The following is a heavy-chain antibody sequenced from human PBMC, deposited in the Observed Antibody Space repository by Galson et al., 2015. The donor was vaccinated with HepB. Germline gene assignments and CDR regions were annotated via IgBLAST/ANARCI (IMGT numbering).Heavy chain of an antibody. Sequence: SETLSLTCTVSGGSISSYYWSWIRQPPGKGLEWIGYIYYSGSTNYNPSLKSRVTISVDTSKNQFSLKLSSVTAADTAVYYCARLQLGTAMVSNYFDYWGQGTLVTVSS. J-gene: IGHJ4*02. V-gene: IGHV4-59*08. D-gene: IGHD5-18*01. CDR2: IYYSGST. CDR1: GGSISSYY. CDR3: ARLQLGTAMVSNYFDY.